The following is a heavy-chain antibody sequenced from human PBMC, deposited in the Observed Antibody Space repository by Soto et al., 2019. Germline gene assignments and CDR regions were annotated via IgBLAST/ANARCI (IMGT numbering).Heavy chain of an antibody. J-gene: IGHJ4*02. CDR3: ARIYSSTYSSSWYTWYYFDY. Sequence: SDTLSLTCTVSCGAISSYYWSWIRQPPGKGLEWIGYIYYRGSTNYNPSLKSRVTISVDTSKNQFSLKLSSVTAADTAVYYCARIYSSTYSSSWYTWYYFDYWGQGTLVTVSS. CDR1: CGAISSYY. V-gene: IGHV4-59*07. CDR2: IYYRGST. D-gene: IGHD6-13*01.